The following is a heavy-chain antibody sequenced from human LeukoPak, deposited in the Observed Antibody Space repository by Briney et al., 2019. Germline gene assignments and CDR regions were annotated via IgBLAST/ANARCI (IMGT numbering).Heavy chain of an antibody. J-gene: IGHJ4*02. CDR1: GFVFHDAW. CDR3: AKVSPISPSGYLDY. D-gene: IGHD3-3*01. Sequence: GGSLRLSCATSGFVFHDAWLSWVRQAPGKGLDWVAFIRYDGSIKDHADSVKGRFTISRDNSKNTLFLQMNSLRDEDTAMYYCAKVSPISPSGYLDYWGQGTPVTVSS. CDR2: IRYDGSIK. V-gene: IGHV3-30*02.